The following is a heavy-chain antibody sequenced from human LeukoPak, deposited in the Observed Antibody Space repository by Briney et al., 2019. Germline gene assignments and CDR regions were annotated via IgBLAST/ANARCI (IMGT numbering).Heavy chain of an antibody. D-gene: IGHD5-12*01. Sequence: GRSLRLSCAASGFTFSSYDMHWVRQAPGKGLEWVALISYDGSNKFYADSVKGRFTISRDNSKNTLFLQMNSLRAEDTAVYYCAKGRYSGYDTDYWGQGTLVTVSS. J-gene: IGHJ4*02. CDR3: AKGRYSGYDTDY. CDR2: ISYDGSNK. V-gene: IGHV3-30*18. CDR1: GFTFSSYD.